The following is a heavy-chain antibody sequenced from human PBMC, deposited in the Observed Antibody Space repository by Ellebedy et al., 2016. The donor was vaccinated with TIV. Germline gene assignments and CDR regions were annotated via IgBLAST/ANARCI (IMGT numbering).Heavy chain of an antibody. CDR1: GFTFSSYA. V-gene: IGHV3-23*01. CDR3: ARSWELHPTGFDY. D-gene: IGHD1-26*01. J-gene: IGHJ4*02. Sequence: GESLKISCAASGFTFSSYAMSWVRQAPGKGLEWVSAISGSGGSTYYADSVKGRFTISRDNSKNTLYLQMNSLRAEDTAVYYCARSWELHPTGFDYWGQGTLVTVSS. CDR2: ISGSGGST.